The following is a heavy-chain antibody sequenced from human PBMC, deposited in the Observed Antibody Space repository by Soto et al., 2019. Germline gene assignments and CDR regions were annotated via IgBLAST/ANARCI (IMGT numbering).Heavy chain of an antibody. V-gene: IGHV4-34*01. D-gene: IGHD1-20*01. Sequence: PSETLSLTXAVYGGSFSGYYWSWIRQPPGKGLEWIGEINHSGSTNYNPSLKSRVTISVDTSKNQFSLKLSSVTAADTAVYYCARGWDNWNYVDYWGQGTLVTVSS. CDR1: GGSFSGYY. CDR2: INHSGST. J-gene: IGHJ4*02. CDR3: ARGWDNWNYVDY.